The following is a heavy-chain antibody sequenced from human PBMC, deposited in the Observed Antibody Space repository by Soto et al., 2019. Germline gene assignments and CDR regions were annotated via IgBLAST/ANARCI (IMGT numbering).Heavy chain of an antibody. CDR2: INPSGGST. CDR3: ARHKRQQLVYLFDY. Sequence: ASVKVSCKASGYTFTSYAMHXVRQAPGQRLEWMGWINPSGGSTSYAQKFQGRVTMTRDTSTSTVYMELSSLRSEDTAVYYCARHKRQQLVYLFDYWGQGTLVTVSS. D-gene: IGHD6-13*01. J-gene: IGHJ4*02. CDR1: GYTFTSYA. V-gene: IGHV1-46*03.